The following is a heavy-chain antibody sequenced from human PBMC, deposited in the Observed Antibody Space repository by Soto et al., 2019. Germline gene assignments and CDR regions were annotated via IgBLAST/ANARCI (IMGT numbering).Heavy chain of an antibody. V-gene: IGHV1-45*02. Sequence: QMQLVQSGAEVKKTGSSVTVSCKALGNTFTYRYLHWVRQAPGQALEWMGWITPFSGDVHYAQKCQERVTITRDRSINTAYMQMSSLRSEDTAMYFCAGGGAGSGPFTWELPDHWGQGTRVTVSS. D-gene: IGHD1-26*01. CDR1: GNTFTYRY. CDR2: ITPFSGDV. J-gene: IGHJ4*02. CDR3: AGGGAGSGPFTWELPDH.